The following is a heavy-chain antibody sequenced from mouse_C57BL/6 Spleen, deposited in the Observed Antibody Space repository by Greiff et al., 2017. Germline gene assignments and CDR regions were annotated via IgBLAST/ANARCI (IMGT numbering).Heavy chain of an antibody. Sequence: VHVKQSGAELVKPGASVKLSCTASGFNIKDYYMHWVKQRTEQGLEWIGRIDPEDGETKYAPKFQGKATITADTSSNTAYLQLSSLTSEDTAVYYCARIYDYDRDWFAYWGQGTLVTVSA. D-gene: IGHD2-4*01. CDR1: GFNIKDYY. V-gene: IGHV14-2*01. J-gene: IGHJ3*01. CDR2: IDPEDGET. CDR3: ARIYDYDRDWFAY.